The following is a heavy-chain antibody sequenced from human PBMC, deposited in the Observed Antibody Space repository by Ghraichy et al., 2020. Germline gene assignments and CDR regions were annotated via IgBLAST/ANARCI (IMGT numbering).Heavy chain of an antibody. CDR2: INHSGST. CDR3: ARRLGPHDY. Sequence: SETLSLTCAVYGGSFSGYYWSWIRQPPGKGLEWIGEINHSGSTNYNPSLKSRVTISVDTSKNQFSLKLSSVTAADTAVYYCARRLGPHDYWGQGTLVTVSS. V-gene: IGHV4-34*01. J-gene: IGHJ4*02. CDR1: GGSFSGYY.